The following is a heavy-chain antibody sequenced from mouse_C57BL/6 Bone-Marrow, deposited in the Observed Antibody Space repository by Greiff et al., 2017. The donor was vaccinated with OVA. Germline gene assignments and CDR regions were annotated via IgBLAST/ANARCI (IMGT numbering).Heavy chain of an antibody. CDR2: IDPSDSYT. J-gene: IGHJ3*01. CDR1: GYTFTSYW. Sequence: QVQLQQPGAELVKPGASVKLSCKASGYTFTSYWMQWVKQRPGQGLEWIGEIDPSDSYTNYNQKFKGKATLTVDTSSSTAYMQLSSLTSEDSAVYYCARGRIYYCGSSYVWFAYWGQGTLVTVSA. CDR3: ARGRIYYCGSSYVWFAY. D-gene: IGHD1-1*01. V-gene: IGHV1-50*01.